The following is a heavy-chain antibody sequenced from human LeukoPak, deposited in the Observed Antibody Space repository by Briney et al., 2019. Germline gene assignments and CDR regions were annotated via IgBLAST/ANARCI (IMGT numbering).Heavy chain of an antibody. CDR1: GASITTYY. CDR2: FFYSGST. Sequence: SQTLSLTCAVSGASITTYYWSWIRQPPGKGLECIGYFFYSGSTNYNPSLKSRVTISLDTSKNHFSLKLSSVTAADTAVYYCARGVYSGPFDYWGQGTLVTVSS. D-gene: IGHD1-26*01. CDR3: ARGVYSGPFDY. J-gene: IGHJ4*02. V-gene: IGHV4-59*01.